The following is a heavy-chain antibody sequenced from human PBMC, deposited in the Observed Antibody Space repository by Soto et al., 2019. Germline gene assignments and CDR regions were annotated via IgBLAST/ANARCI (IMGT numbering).Heavy chain of an antibody. J-gene: IGHJ4*02. CDR1: GGTFSSYA. CDR3: ARGGPMTTVTTWANSFDY. Sequence: QVQLVQSGAEVKKPGSSVKVSCKASGGTFSSYAISWVRQAPGQGLEWMGGIIPIFGTANYAQKFQGRVTITADESTSTAYMELSSLRSEDTAVYYCARGGPMTTVTTWANSFDYWGQGTLVTVSS. D-gene: IGHD4-4*01. CDR2: IIPIFGTA. V-gene: IGHV1-69*12.